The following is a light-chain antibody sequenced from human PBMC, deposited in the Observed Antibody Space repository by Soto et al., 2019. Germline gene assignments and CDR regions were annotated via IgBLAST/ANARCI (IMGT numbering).Light chain of an antibody. CDR1: QSVSSY. V-gene: IGKV3-11*01. J-gene: IGKJ2*01. Sequence: EIVLTQSPATLSLSPGERATLSCRASQSVSSYLAWYQQKPGQAPRLLIYDASNRATGITARFSGSGSGTDFTLTISSLEPEDFVVYYCQQRSNWPLMYTFGQGTKLEIK. CDR3: QQRSNWPLMYT. CDR2: DAS.